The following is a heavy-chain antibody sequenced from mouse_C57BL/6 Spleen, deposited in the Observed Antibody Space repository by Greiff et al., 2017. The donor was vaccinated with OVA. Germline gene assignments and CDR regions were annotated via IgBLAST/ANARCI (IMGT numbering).Heavy chain of an antibody. CDR2: IYPRDGST. V-gene: IGHV1-78*01. D-gene: IGHD1-1*01. Sequence: VQLQQSDAELVKPGASVKISCKVSGYTFTDHPIHWMKQRPEQGLEWIGYIYPRDGSTKYNEKFKGKATLTADKSSSTAYMQLNSLTSEDSAVEFCARDYYGSSPFAYWGQGTLVTVSA. J-gene: IGHJ3*01. CDR3: ARDYYGSSPFAY. CDR1: GYTFTDHP.